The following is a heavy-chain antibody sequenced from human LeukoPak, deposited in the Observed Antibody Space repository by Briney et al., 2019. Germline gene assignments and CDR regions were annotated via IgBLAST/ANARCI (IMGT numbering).Heavy chain of an antibody. Sequence: SSETLSLTCTVSGGSISSSSYYWGWIRQPPGKGLEWIGSIYYSGSTYYNPSLKSRVTISVDTSKNQFSLKLSSVTAADTAVYYCARERYVDTVPPAFDIWGQGTMVTVSS. CDR1: GGSISSSSYY. CDR2: IYYSGST. V-gene: IGHV4-39*02. J-gene: IGHJ3*02. D-gene: IGHD5-18*01. CDR3: ARERYVDTVPPAFDI.